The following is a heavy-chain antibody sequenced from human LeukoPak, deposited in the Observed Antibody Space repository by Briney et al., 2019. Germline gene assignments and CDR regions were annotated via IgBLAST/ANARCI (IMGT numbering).Heavy chain of an antibody. Sequence: PGGSLRLSCAASGFTFSSYEMNWVRPAPGKGLEWVSSISSSSSYIYYADSLKCRFTISRDNARNSLYLQMNSLRAEDTAVYYCARDAQGGYSYGGLDYWGQGTLVTVSS. CDR1: GFTFSSYE. CDR2: ISSSSSYI. J-gene: IGHJ4*02. CDR3: ARDAQGGYSYGGLDY. V-gene: IGHV3-21*01. D-gene: IGHD5-18*01.